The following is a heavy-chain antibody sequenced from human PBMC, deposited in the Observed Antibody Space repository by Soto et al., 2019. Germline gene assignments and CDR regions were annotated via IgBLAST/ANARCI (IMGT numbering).Heavy chain of an antibody. Sequence: PSETLSLTCTVSGGSISSYYWSWIRQPPGKGLEWIGYIYYSGSTNYNPSLKSRVTISVDTSKNQFSLKLSSVTAADTAVYYCARATYGDYLTRFDYWGQGTLVTVSS. CDR3: ARATYGDYLTRFDY. V-gene: IGHV4-59*01. CDR2: IYYSGST. CDR1: GGSISSYY. D-gene: IGHD4-17*01. J-gene: IGHJ4*02.